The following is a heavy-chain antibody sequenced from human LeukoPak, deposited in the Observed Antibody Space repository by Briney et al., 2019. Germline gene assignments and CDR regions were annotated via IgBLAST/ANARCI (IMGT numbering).Heavy chain of an antibody. CDR1: GYSFTSYW. Sequence: GESLKISCKGSGYSFTSYWIGWVRQMPGKGLEWMGIIYPGDSDTRYSPSFQGQVTISADKSISTAYLQWSSLKASDTAMYHCARLGYCSSTSCYQYVYWGQGTLVTVSS. J-gene: IGHJ4*02. CDR3: ARLGYCSSTSCYQYVY. CDR2: IYPGDSDT. V-gene: IGHV5-51*01. D-gene: IGHD2-2*01.